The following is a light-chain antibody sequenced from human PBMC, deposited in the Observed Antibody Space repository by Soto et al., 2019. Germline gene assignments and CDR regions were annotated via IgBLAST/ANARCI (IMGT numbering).Light chain of an antibody. Sequence: DILMTQSPSSLSASVGDRVTIPCRASQSINTYLNWYQQKPGKAPKLLIYAASNLQSGVPSRFSGSGSGTDFTLTISSLQPEDFATYFCQQSYNTPRTFGQGTKV. CDR3: QQSYNTPRT. CDR1: QSINTY. V-gene: IGKV1-39*01. CDR2: AAS. J-gene: IGKJ1*01.